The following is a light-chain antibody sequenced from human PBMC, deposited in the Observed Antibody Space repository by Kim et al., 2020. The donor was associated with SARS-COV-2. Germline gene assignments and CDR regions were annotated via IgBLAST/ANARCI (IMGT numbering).Light chain of an antibody. CDR1: QSIGRY. V-gene: IGKV1-39*01. CDR2: ATS. J-gene: IGKJ5*01. CDR3: QQSYSYTEIT. Sequence: DIQMTQSPSSLSASVGDRVTITCRASQSIGRYLNWHQQKPGKAPKLLISATSTLQSGVPSRFSGSGSGTAFTLTITNLQPDDFATYYCQQSYSYTEITFGQGTRLEIK.